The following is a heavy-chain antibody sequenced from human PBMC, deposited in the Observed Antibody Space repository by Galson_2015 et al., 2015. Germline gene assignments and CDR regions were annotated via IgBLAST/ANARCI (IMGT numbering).Heavy chain of an antibody. CDR2: ISYDGSNK. D-gene: IGHD3-10*01. V-gene: IGHV3-30*18. J-gene: IGHJ6*02. CDR1: GFIFSTFG. CDR3: AKGPYYGSGTMDV. Sequence: SLRLSCAASGFIFSTFGMHWVRQAPGKGLEWVAVISYDGSNKYYGDSVEGRFTISRDNSNTTLYLQMNSLRAEATAVYFCAKGPYYGSGTMDVWGQGTTVTVSS.